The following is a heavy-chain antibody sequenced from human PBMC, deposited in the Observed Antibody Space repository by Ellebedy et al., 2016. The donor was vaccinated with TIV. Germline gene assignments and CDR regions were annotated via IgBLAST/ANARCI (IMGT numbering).Heavy chain of an antibody. CDR1: GGSISSYY. CDR3: ARVGEADGALPWDY. V-gene: IGHV4-59*01. J-gene: IGHJ4*02. CDR2: IYYSGST. D-gene: IGHD4-17*01. Sequence: SETLSLTCTVSGGSISSYYWSWIRQPPGKGLEWIGYIYYSGSTNYNPSLKSRVTISVDTSKNQFSLKLSSVTAADTAVYYCARVGEADGALPWDYWGQGTLVTVSS.